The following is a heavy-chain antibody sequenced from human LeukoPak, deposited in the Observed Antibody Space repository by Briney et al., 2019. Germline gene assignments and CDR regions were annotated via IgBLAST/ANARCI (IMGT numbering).Heavy chain of an antibody. Sequence: GGSLRLSCAASGFTFSSFAISWVRQGPGKGLEWVASISGRGDGTSYADSVKGRFTISRDNTKNTLCLQMNSLRAEDTAVYYCAKAEYCSSTTCYAFDVWGQGTMVTVSS. D-gene: IGHD2-2*01. CDR3: AKAEYCSSTTCYAFDV. J-gene: IGHJ3*01. CDR2: ISGRGDGT. CDR1: GFTFSSFA. V-gene: IGHV3-23*01.